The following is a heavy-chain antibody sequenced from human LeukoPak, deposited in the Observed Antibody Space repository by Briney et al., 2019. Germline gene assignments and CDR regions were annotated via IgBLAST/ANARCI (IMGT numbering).Heavy chain of an antibody. CDR1: GYRLNRYW. D-gene: IGHD3-22*01. CDR2: IYPRDSDT. CDR3: ARPGAYYYGSSGYYHGGAFDI. V-gene: IGHV5-51*01. J-gene: IGHJ3*02. Sequence: SLKLSCKGSGYRLNRYWIVWVLQMPAKGQEWMGVIYPRDSDTRYRPSFQRQVTISADKSISTACLQWSSLKASDTAMYYCARPGAYYYGSSGYYHGGAFDIWGQGTMVTVSS.